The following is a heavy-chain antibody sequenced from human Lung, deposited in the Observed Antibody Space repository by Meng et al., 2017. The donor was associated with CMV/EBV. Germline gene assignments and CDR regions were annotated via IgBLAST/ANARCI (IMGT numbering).Heavy chain of an antibody. CDR3: VRHIIVVPARGYGLDV. D-gene: IGHD2-2*01. V-gene: IGHV4-38-2*01. CDR2: IYDGGST. CDR1: GHSISSDYF. Sequence: GSLRLSCRVSGHSISSDYFWGWVRQPPGKGLEWIGIYDGGSTYYNPSLKSRIVISVDTSGTQFSLTLSSVTAADTAVYYCVRHIIVVPARGYGLDVWGQGTRVTVSS. J-gene: IGHJ6*02.